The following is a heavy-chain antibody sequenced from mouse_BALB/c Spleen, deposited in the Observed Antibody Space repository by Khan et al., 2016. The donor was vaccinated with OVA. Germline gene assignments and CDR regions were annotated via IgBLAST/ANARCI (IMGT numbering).Heavy chain of an antibody. CDR2: IYPENGET. Sequence: VQLKQSGAELVRPGALVKLSCKASDFNIKDYYMHWVKQRPEQGLEWIGWIYPENGETVYDPKFQGKAIMTADTSSNTAYLQLSSLTSEDTAVYCGARSWDSSWFAYWGQGTLVTVSA. V-gene: IGHV14-1*02. J-gene: IGHJ3*01. D-gene: IGHD4-1*01. CDR3: ARSWDSSWFAY. CDR1: DFNIKDYY.